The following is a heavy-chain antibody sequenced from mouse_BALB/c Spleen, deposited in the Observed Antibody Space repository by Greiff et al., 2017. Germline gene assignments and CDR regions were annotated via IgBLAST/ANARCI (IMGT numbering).Heavy chain of an antibody. Sequence: EVQRVESGGGLVQPGGSLKLSCAASGFTFSSYGMSWVRQTPDKRLELVATINSNGGSTYYPDSVKGRFTISRDNAKNTLYLQMSSLKSEDTAMYYCARDDDVDYWGQGTTLTVSS. CDR2: INSNGGST. CDR3: ARDDDVDY. V-gene: IGHV5-6-3*01. J-gene: IGHJ2*01. CDR1: GFTFSSYG.